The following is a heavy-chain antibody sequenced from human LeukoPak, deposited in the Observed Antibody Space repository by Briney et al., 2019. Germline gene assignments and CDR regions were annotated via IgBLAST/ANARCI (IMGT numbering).Heavy chain of an antibody. CDR3: ARHRGSVLRVDY. CDR2: IDPSDSYT. CDR1: GYSFTSYW. D-gene: IGHD3-10*01. Sequence: GESLKISCKGSGYSFTSYWISWVRQMPGKGLEWMGRIDPSDSYTNYSPSFQGHITISADKSISTAYLQWSSLKASDTAMYYCARHRGSVLRVDYWGQGTLVTVSS. V-gene: IGHV5-10-1*01. J-gene: IGHJ4*02.